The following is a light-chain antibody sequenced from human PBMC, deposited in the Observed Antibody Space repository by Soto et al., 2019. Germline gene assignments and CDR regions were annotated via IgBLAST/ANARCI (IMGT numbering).Light chain of an antibody. CDR1: SSDVGSYNL. Sequence: QSALTQPASVSGSPGQSITISCTGTSSDVGSYNLVSWYQQHPGKAPKVIICEGSKRPSGVSNRFSGSKSGNTASLTISGLQAEDEADYYCCSYAGTSSVVFGGGTKLTVL. CDR3: CSYAGTSSVV. V-gene: IGLV2-23*01. J-gene: IGLJ2*01. CDR2: EGS.